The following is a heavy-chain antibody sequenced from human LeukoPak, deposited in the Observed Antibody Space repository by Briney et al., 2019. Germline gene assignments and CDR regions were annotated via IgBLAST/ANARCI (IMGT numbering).Heavy chain of an antibody. V-gene: IGHV4-59*01. CDR3: ARDRGHYDILTGSYYYYGMDV. CDR2: IYYSGST. Sequence: SETLSLTCTVSGGSISSYYWSWIRQPPGKGLEWIGCIYYSGSTNYNPSLKSRVTISVDTSKNQFSLKLSSVTAADTAVYYCARDRGHYDILTGSYYYYGMDVWGQGTTVTVSS. J-gene: IGHJ6*02. CDR1: GGSISSYY. D-gene: IGHD3-9*01.